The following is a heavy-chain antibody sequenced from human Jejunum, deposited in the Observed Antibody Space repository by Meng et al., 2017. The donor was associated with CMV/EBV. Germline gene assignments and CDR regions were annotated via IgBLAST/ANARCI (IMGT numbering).Heavy chain of an antibody. CDR3: ARVPPSGNYRFDY. CDR2: IDYTGTT. Sequence: HLRLQGSGPGLVKPSDTLSLTVPVSRDSLCNRRPFWGWIRQPPGKGLEWIANIDYTGTTYYNPSLKSRVTISRDTSKNQFSLKLNSVTAADTAVYYCARVPPSGNYRFDYWGQGTLVTVSS. D-gene: IGHD6-19*01. CDR1: RDSLCNRRPF. J-gene: IGHJ4*02. V-gene: IGHV4-39*07.